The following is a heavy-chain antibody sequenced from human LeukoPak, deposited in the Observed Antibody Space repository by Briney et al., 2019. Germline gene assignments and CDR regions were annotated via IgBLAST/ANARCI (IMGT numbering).Heavy chain of an antibody. CDR3: ATQRGIGCWFDP. D-gene: IGHD3-16*01. J-gene: IGHJ5*02. V-gene: IGHV4-4*09. CDR2: IYTSGST. CDR1: GGSISSYY. Sequence: SENLSLTCTVSGGSISSYYWSWIRQPPGKGLEWIGYIYTSGSTNYNPSLKSRVTISVDTSKNQFSLKLSSVTAADTAVYYCATQRGIGCWFDPWGQGTLVTVSS.